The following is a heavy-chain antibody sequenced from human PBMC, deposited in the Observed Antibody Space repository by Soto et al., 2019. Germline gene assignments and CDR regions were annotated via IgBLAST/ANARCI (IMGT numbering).Heavy chain of an antibody. CDR2: IYYSGST. CDR1: GGSISSGGYY. V-gene: IGHV4-31*03. J-gene: IGHJ5*02. D-gene: IGHD2-15*01. Sequence: SETLSLTCTVSGGSISSGGYYWSWIRQHPGKGLEWIGYIYYSGSTYYNPSLKSRVTISVDTSKNQFSLKLSSVTAADTAVYYCAXVQVVVAATPGKSWFDPWGPGTLVTVSS. CDR3: AXVQVVVAATPGKSWFDP.